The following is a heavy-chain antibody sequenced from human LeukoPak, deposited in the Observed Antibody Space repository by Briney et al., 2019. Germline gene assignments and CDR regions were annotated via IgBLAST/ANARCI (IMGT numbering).Heavy chain of an antibody. V-gene: IGHV1-2*02. Sequence: EASVKVSCKASGYTFTGYYMHWVRQAPGQGLEWMGWINPNSGGTNYAQKFQGRVTMTRDTSISTAYMELSRLTSDDMAIYYCARKDYFDCWGQGTLVTVSS. CDR2: INPNSGGT. CDR3: ARKDYFDC. J-gene: IGHJ4*02. CDR1: GYTFTGYY.